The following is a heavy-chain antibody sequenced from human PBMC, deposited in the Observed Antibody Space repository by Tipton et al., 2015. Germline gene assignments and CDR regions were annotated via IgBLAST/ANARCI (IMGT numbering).Heavy chain of an antibody. CDR2: IKPDGSES. J-gene: IGHJ3*01. CDR3: TRGGLKQQREDVFDV. V-gene: IGHV3-7*01. D-gene: IGHD6-13*01. Sequence: SLRLSCAASGFTFSNYWMTWVRQAPGKGLEWVANIKPDGSESYYVDSVKGRFTFSRDNAKNSLHLQMNSLRAEDTAVYYCTRGGLKQQREDVFDVWGRGTRLTVSS. CDR1: GFTFSNYW.